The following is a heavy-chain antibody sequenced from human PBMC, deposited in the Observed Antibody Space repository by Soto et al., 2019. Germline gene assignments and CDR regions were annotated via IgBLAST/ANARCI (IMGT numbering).Heavy chain of an antibody. CDR2: ISKSSSLI. J-gene: IGHJ4*02. D-gene: IGHD1-1*01. V-gene: IGHV3-21*01. CDR1: GFIFSSFT. Sequence: GGSLRLSCVGSGFIFSSFTMTWVRQAPGMGLQYLASISKSSSLIYYADSVRGRFIISRDNSKDSVFLQMYSLRAEDTAMYYCVRGDDRVDWGQGTLVTVS. CDR3: VRGDDRVD.